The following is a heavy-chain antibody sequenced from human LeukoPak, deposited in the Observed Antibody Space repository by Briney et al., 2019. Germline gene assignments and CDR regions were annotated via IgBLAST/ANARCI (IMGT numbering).Heavy chain of an antibody. CDR2: IYYSGST. CDR1: GGSISSYY. J-gene: IGHJ4*02. V-gene: IGHV4-59*01. CDR3: ARVNYDIKRYYFDY. D-gene: IGHD3-9*01. Sequence: KTSETLSLTCTVSGGSISSYYWSWIRQPPGKGLEWIGYIYYSGSTNHNPSLKSRVTISVDTSKNQFSLKLSSVTAADTAVYYCARVNYDIKRYYFDYWGQGTLVTVSS.